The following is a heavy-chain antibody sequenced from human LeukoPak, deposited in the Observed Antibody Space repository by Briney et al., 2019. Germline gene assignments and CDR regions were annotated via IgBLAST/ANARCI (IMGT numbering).Heavy chain of an antibody. J-gene: IGHJ4*02. CDR1: GYTFTVYY. Sequence: GASVKVSCKASGYTFTVYYMHWVRQAPGPGLEWMGRINPNSGGTNYAQKFQGRVTMTRDTSISTAYMELSRLRSDDTAVYYCARAIRGYSYGPPTLFYWGQGTLVTVSS. D-gene: IGHD5-18*01. CDR3: ARAIRGYSYGPPTLFY. CDR2: INPNSGGT. V-gene: IGHV1-2*06.